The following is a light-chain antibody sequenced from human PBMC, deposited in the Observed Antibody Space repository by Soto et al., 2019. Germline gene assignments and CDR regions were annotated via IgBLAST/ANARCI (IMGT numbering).Light chain of an antibody. CDR2: EVS. CDR3: SSYAGSNNPPYV. Sequence: QSVLTQPPSSYGSPGQSVTISCTGTSSDVGGYNYVSWYQQHPGKAPKLMIYEVSKRPSGVPDRLSGSKSGNTASLTVSGLQAEDEADYYCSSYAGSNNPPYVFGTGTKVTVL. V-gene: IGLV2-8*01. J-gene: IGLJ1*01. CDR1: SSDVGGYNY.